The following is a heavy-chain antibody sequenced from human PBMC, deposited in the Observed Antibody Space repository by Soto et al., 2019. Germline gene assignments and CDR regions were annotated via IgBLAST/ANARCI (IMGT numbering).Heavy chain of an antibody. CDR2: MNPNSGNT. V-gene: IGHV1-8*01. Sequence: ASVKVSCKASGYTFTSYDINWVRQATGQGLEWMGWMNPNSGNTGYAQKFQGRVTMTRNTSISTAYMELSSLRSEDTAVYYCARDLPGIAAPWDAFDIWGQGTMVTVAS. J-gene: IGHJ3*02. CDR1: GYTFTSYD. D-gene: IGHD6-13*01. CDR3: ARDLPGIAAPWDAFDI.